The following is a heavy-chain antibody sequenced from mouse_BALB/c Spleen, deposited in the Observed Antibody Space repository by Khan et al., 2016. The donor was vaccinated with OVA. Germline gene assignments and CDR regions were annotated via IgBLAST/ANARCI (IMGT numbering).Heavy chain of an antibody. J-gene: IGHJ3*01. CDR2: IDPRTDDP. Sequence: EVQLVESGAELVKPGASVKLSCSASGFNIKDTYIHWVKQRPEQGLEWIGWIDPRTDDPKYGPKFQDKATLTADTSSNTAYLQLSSLTSEDAADYYRATLYGNPFAYWGQGTLVSVSA. CDR1: GFNIKDTY. D-gene: IGHD2-1*01. CDR3: ATLYGNPFAY. V-gene: IGHV14-3*02.